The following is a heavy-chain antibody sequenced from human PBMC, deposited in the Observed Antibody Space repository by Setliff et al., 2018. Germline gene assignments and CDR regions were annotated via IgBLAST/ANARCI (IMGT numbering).Heavy chain of an antibody. J-gene: IGHJ3*01. CDR1: GYTFTNFG. D-gene: IGHD2-2*01. CDR2: IITSTGKT. V-gene: IGHV1-18*01. Sequence: ASVKVSCKSSGYTFTNFGFHWLRQAPGQGLEWMAMIITSTGKTSYAQKFQGRVTVTTDTYTGTGYMELRSLRSDDTAMYFCASFGGSCSSSSCYASDLWGQGTMVTVSS. CDR3: ASFGGSCSSSSCYASDL.